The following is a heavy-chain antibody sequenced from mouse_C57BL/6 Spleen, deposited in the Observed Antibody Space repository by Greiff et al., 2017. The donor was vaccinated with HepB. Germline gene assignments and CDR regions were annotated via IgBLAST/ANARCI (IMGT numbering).Heavy chain of an antibody. CDR2: ISDGGSYT. Sequence: EVQWVESGGGLVKPGGSLKLSCAASGFTFSSYAMSWVRQTPEKRLEWVATISDGGSYTYYPDNVKGRFTISRDNAKNNLYLQMSHLKSEDTAMYYCAREWGNPFAYWGQGTLVTVSA. CDR1: GFTFSSYA. CDR3: AREWGNPFAY. J-gene: IGHJ3*01. V-gene: IGHV5-4*01. D-gene: IGHD2-1*01.